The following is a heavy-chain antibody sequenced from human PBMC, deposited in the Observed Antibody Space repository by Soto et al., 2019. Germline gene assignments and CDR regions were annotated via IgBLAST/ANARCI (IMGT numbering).Heavy chain of an antibody. J-gene: IGHJ4*02. CDR3: ASGYCSGGSCSVFDY. CDR1: GGTFSSYA. V-gene: IGHV1-69*13. D-gene: IGHD2-15*01. CDR2: IIPIFGTA. Sequence: GASVKVSCKASGGTFSSYAISWVRQAPGQGLEWMGGIIPIFGTANYAQKFQGRVTITADESTSTAYMELSSLRSEDTAVYYCASGYCSGGSCSVFDYWGQGTLVTVSS.